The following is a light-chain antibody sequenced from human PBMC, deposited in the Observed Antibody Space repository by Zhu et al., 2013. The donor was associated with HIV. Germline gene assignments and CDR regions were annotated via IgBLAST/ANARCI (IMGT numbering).Light chain of an antibody. CDR2: AAS. CDR1: QGISNY. CDR3: QHVNENAA. V-gene: IGKV1-16*02. J-gene: IGKJ3*01. Sequence: DIQMTQSPSSLSASIGDTVTITCRASQGISNYLAWFQQKPGKAPRSLIYAASYLQSGVPSNFSGSGSGTYFTLTISSLQPEDFATYYCQHVNENAAFGPGTKVDV.